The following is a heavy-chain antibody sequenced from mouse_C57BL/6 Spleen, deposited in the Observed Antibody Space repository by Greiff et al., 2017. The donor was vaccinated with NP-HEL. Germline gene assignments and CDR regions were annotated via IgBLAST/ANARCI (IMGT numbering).Heavy chain of an antibody. J-gene: IGHJ3*01. Sequence: EVHLVESGGGLVQPGGSLSLSCAASGFTFTDYYMSWVRQPPGKALEWLGFIRNKANGYTTEYSASVKGRFTISRDNSQSILYLQMNALRAEDSATYYCASLYDGYYRSWFAYWGQGTLVTVSA. CDR1: GFTFTDYY. V-gene: IGHV7-3*01. CDR3: ASLYDGYYRSWFAY. D-gene: IGHD2-3*01. CDR2: IRNKANGYTT.